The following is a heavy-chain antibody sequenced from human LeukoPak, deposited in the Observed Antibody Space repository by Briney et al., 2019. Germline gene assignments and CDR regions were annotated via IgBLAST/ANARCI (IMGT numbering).Heavy chain of an antibody. J-gene: IGHJ4*02. CDR1: GFTFSSYW. CDR3: ARALGDI. Sequence: GGSLRLSCAASGFTFSSYWMHWVRQAPGKGLVWVSRISGDGSSTSYGDSVKGRFTISRDNAKNTLYLQMNGLRVEDTAVYYCARALGDIRGQGTLVTVSS. CDR2: ISGDGSST. V-gene: IGHV3-74*01.